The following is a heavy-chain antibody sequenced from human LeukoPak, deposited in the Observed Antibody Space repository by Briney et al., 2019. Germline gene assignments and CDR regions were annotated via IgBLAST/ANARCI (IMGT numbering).Heavy chain of an antibody. CDR2: INHSGST. CDR3: AREKATVTYYYYYYYMDV. V-gene: IGHV4-34*01. CDR1: GGSFSGYY. D-gene: IGHD4-17*01. J-gene: IGHJ6*03. Sequence: SETLSLTCAVYGGSFSGYYWSWIRQPPGKGLEWIGEINHSGSTNYNPSLKSRVTISVDTSKNQFSLKLSSVTAEDTAVYYCAREKATVTYYYYYYYMDVWGKGTTVTVSS.